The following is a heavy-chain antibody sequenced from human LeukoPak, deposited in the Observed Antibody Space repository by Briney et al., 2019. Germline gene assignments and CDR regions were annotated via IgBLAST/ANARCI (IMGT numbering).Heavy chain of an antibody. V-gene: IGHV3-66*01. Sequence: GGSLRLSCAASGITVSDNYMSWVRQAPGKALEWVSVIYGDGRTYYADSVKGRFTISRDNSKDTLYLEMASLRVEDTAVYYCARGRDDGGSYYFDYWGQGTLVTVSS. CDR2: IYGDGRT. CDR3: ARGRDDGGSYYFDY. CDR1: GITVSDNY. J-gene: IGHJ4*02. D-gene: IGHD1-26*01.